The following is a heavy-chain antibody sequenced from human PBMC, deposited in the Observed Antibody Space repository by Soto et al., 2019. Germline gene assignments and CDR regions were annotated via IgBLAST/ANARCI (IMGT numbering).Heavy chain of an antibody. CDR1: GGSISSYY. D-gene: IGHD4-17*01. CDR2: IYYSGST. V-gene: IGHV4-59*01. J-gene: IGHJ2*01. Sequence: QVQLQESGPGLVKPSETLSLTCTVSGGSISSYYWSWIRQPPGKGLEWIGYIYYSGSTNYNPSLKSRVTISVDTSKNQFSLKLSSVTAADTAVYYCARDYGDYPGYFDLWGRGTLVTVSS. CDR3: ARDYGDYPGYFDL.